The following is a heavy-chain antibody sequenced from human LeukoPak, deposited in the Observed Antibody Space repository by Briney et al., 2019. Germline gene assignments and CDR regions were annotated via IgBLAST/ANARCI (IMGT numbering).Heavy chain of an antibody. CDR2: INGDESST. D-gene: IGHD1/OR15-1a*01. CDR3: ARDRAESNWTNHTLFDS. J-gene: IGHJ4*02. V-gene: IGHV3-74*01. CDR1: GFTFSSYW. Sequence: GGSPRLSCAASGFTFSSYWMHWVRQVPGKGLVWVSRINGDESSTAYADSVKGRFTISRDNARNTLYLQMNSLRVEDTAIYYCARDRAESNWTNHTLFDSWGQGTPVTVSS.